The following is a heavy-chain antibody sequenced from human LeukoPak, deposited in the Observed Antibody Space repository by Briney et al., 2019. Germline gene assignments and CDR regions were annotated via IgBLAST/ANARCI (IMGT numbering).Heavy chain of an antibody. V-gene: IGHV3-33*01. Sequence: GSLRLSCAASGFIFSSYGMHWVRQAPGKGLEWVAVIWYDGSNKQYADSVKGRFTISRDNSRNTLYLEMNSLRAEDTAVYYCARSYDRSGYYFRTVEYWGQGTLVTVSS. CDR2: IWYDGSNK. CDR3: ARSYDRSGYYFRTVEY. J-gene: IGHJ4*02. D-gene: IGHD3-22*01. CDR1: GFIFSSYG.